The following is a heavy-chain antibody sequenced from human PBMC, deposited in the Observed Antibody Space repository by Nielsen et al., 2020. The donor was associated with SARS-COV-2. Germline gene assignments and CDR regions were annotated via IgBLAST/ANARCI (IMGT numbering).Heavy chain of an antibody. CDR1: GVTLSYSE. CDR3: ATQAEGYKSPYDY. J-gene: IGHJ4*02. V-gene: IGHV3-48*03. CDR2: IGTTGNTM. Sequence: GESLKISCAASGVTLSYSEMNWVRQAPGKGLEWLSFIGTTGNTMYNADSVKGRFTISRDNSKNTLYLQINSLRADDTAVYYCATQAEGYKSPYDYWGQGTLVTVSS. D-gene: IGHD3-10*01.